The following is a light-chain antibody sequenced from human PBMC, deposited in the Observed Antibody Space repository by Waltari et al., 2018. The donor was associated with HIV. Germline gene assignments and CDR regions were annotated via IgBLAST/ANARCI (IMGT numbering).Light chain of an antibody. CDR2: AVS. V-gene: IGLV2-14*03. CDR1: SSDVGGYNY. Sequence: QSALTQPASVSGSPGQSITISCTGTSSDVGGYNYVSWYQRHPGKAPKLIIYAVSNRPSGVSNRFSGSKSGNRASLTISGLQAEDEADYYCSSYTSSSTRVFGGGTTVTVL. J-gene: IGLJ3*02. CDR3: SSYTSSSTRV.